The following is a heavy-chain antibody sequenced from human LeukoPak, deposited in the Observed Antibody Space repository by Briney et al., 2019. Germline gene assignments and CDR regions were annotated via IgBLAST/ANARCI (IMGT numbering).Heavy chain of an antibody. CDR1: YXFTXXC. D-gene: IGHD2-15*01. Sequence: YXFTXXCMHWVRQAPGQGLEWMGIINPSGGSTSYAQKFQGRVTMTRDMSTSTVYMELSSLRSEGTAVYYCARDRSVAATNTNFDYWGQGTLVTVSS. V-gene: IGHV1-46*01. J-gene: IGHJ4*02. CDR3: ARDRSVAATNTNFDY. CDR2: INPSGGST.